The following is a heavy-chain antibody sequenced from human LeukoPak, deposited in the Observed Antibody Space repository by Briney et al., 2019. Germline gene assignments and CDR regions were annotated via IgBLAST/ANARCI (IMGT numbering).Heavy chain of an antibody. CDR2: IYSGGDT. J-gene: IGHJ5*02. CDR3: AREDCSSTSCYEWFDP. V-gene: IGHV3-66*01. Sequence: GGSLRLSCAASGFTVRSYYMAWVRQAPGKGLEWVSVIYSGGDTYYADSVKGRFTISRDNSKNMIYLEMSSLKAEDTAVYYCAREDCSSTSCYEWFDPWGQGTLVTVSS. CDR1: GFTVRSYY. D-gene: IGHD2-2*01.